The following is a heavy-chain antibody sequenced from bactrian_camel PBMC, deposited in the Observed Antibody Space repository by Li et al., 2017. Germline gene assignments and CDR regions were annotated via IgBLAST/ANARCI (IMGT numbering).Heavy chain of an antibody. CDR2: INPGGDNT. D-gene: IGHD2*01. J-gene: IGHJ6*01. V-gene: IGHV3S1*01. Sequence: HVQLVESGGGLVQPGGSLRLDCAASGFTFSSYAMHWVRQAPGKGLEWVSCINPGGDNTYYADSVKGRFTISRDHAKNTLYLQLNSLYTEDTAMYYCVRNYFTKQGASGYWGQGTQVTVS. CDR1: GFTFSSYA. CDR3: VRNYFTKQGASGY.